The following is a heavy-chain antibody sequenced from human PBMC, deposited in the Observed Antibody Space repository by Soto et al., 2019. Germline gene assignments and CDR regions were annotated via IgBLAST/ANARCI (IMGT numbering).Heavy chain of an antibody. CDR3: ARDRPEVLNPTDHPMFDY. CDR2: IKSGGSST. D-gene: IGHD6-6*01. CDR1: GFTFSSHG. V-gene: IGHV3-74*01. Sequence: GGSLRLSCGASGFTFSSHGMHWVRQDPRKGLVWVARIKSGGSSTAYADFVKGRFTISRDNAKNTLYLQMTSLRVEDTAVYYCARDRPEVLNPTDHPMFDYWGQGTLVTVSS. J-gene: IGHJ4*02.